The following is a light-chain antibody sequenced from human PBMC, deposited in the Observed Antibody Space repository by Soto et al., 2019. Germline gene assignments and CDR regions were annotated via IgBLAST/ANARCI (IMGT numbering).Light chain of an antibody. CDR2: RNT. CDR1: SSNIGKNY. CDR3: SVWDANLSAGV. J-gene: IGLJ3*02. V-gene: IGLV1-47*01. Sequence: QAVVTQPPSASGTPGQRVTISCSGSSSNIGKNYVYWYQQVPGRAPKLLIYRNTQRPSGVLDQFSGSKSGKSASLAISGLRSEDEAEYYCSVWDANLSAGVFGGGTKLTVL.